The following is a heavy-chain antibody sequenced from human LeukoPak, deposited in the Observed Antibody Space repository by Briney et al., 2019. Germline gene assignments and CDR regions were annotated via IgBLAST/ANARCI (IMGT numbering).Heavy chain of an antibody. J-gene: IGHJ4*02. D-gene: IGHD1-26*01. V-gene: IGHV1-18*01. CDR3: ARGLRSYPAALNFDY. Sequence: ASVKVSCKASGYTLTSYGISWVRQAPGQGLEWTGWISAYNGNTNYAQKFQGRVTMTTDTSTSTAYMELRSLRSDDTAVYYCARGLRSYPAALNFDYWGQGTLVTVSS. CDR1: GYTLTSYG. CDR2: ISAYNGNT.